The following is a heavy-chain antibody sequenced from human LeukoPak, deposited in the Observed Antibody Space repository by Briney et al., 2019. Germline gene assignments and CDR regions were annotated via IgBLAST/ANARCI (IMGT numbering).Heavy chain of an antibody. CDR3: ARDRGGTYYDILTGYAADLDY. CDR2: VDANSGNT. D-gene: IGHD3-9*01. V-gene: IGHV1-8*01. J-gene: IGHJ4*02. CDR1: GYTFTSYD. Sequence: GASLKVSCKASGYTFTSYDINWVRQATGHGLEWMGWVDANSGNTGYAQKYQGRVTMTRNTSISTAYMELSSLRSEDTAVYYCARDRGGTYYDILTGYAADLDYWGQGTLVTVSS.